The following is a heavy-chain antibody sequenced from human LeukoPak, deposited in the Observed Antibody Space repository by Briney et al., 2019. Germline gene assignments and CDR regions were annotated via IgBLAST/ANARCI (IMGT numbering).Heavy chain of an antibody. CDR3: ARYPRGGDYYFDY. J-gene: IGHJ4*02. Sequence: SETLSLTCTVSGGSISSYYWSWIRQPPGKGLEWIGYTYYSGSTNYNPSLKSRVTISVDTSKNQFSLKLGSVTAADTAVYYCARYPRGGDYYFDYWGQGTLVTVSS. CDR1: GGSISSYY. D-gene: IGHD4-17*01. V-gene: IGHV4-59*01. CDR2: TYYSGST.